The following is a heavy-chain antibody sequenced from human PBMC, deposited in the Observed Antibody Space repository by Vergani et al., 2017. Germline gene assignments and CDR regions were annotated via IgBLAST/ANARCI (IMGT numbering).Heavy chain of an antibody. Sequence: EVQLVESGGGLVQPGGSLRLSCAASGFTFSSYSMNWVRQAPGKGLELVSYSSSSSSTIYYADSVKGRFTISRDNAKNSLYLQMNSLRAEDTAVYYCARDFKDAFDIWGQGTMVTVSS. CDR2: SSSSSSTI. CDR1: GFTFSSYS. CDR3: ARDFKDAFDI. V-gene: IGHV3-48*04. J-gene: IGHJ3*02.